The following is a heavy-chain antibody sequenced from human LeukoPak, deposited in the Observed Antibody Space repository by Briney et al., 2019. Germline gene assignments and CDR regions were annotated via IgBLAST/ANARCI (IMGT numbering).Heavy chain of an antibody. CDR2: IYYSGST. Sequence: PSETLSLTCTVSGGSISSGGYYWSWIRQHPGKGLEWIGYIYYSGSTYYNPSLKSRVTISVDTSKNQFSLKLSSVTAADTAVYYCARDTNDDSSGSPFDPWGQETLVTVSS. CDR3: ARDTNDDSSGSPFDP. CDR1: GGSISSGGYY. V-gene: IGHV4-31*03. J-gene: IGHJ5*02. D-gene: IGHD3-22*01.